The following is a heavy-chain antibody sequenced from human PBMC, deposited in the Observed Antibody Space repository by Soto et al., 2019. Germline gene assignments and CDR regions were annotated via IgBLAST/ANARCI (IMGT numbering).Heavy chain of an antibody. D-gene: IGHD2-2*01. Sequence: ESGGGVVQPGRSLRLSCAASGFTFSSYAMHWVRQAPGKGLEWVAVISYDGSNKYYADSVKGRFTISRDNSKNTLYLQMNSLRAEDTAVYYCASDIVVVPAAKGEGDYWGQGTLVTVSS. CDR1: GFTFSSYA. CDR2: ISYDGSNK. J-gene: IGHJ4*02. V-gene: IGHV3-30-3*01. CDR3: ASDIVVVPAAKGEGDY.